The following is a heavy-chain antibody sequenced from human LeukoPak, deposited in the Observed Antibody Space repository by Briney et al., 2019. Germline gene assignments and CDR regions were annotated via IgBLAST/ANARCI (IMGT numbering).Heavy chain of an antibody. J-gene: IGHJ5*02. CDR3: AKASGVGLWFGETPNWFDP. CDR2: ISYDGSNK. V-gene: IGHV3-30*18. CDR1: GFTFSSYG. D-gene: IGHD3-10*01. Sequence: PGGSLRLSCAAPGFTFSSYGMHWVRQAPGKGLEWVAVISYDGSNKYYADSVKGRFTISRDNSKNTLYLQMNSLRAEDTAVYYCAKASGVGLWFGETPNWFDPWGQGTLVTVSS.